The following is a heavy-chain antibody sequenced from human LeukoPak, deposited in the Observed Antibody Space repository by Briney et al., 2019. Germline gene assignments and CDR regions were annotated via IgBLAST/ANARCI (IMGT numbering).Heavy chain of an antibody. CDR1: GFTFSSYS. CDR3: ARDIGITGTISDFDY. J-gene: IGHJ4*02. D-gene: IGHD1-7*01. V-gene: IGHV3-21*01. CDR2: ISSGSSYI. Sequence: GGSLRLSCAASGFTFSSYSMNWVRQAPGKGLEWVSSISSGSSYIYYADSVKGRFTISGDNAKNSLYLQMNSLRAEDTAVYYCARDIGITGTISDFDYWGQGTLVTVSS.